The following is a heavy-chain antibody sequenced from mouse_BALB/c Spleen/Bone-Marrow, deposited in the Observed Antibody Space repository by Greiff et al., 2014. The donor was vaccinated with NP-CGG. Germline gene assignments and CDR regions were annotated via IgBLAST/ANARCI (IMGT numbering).Heavy chain of an antibody. V-gene: IGHV1S29*02. CDR3: ARGATMITTGDAMDY. J-gene: IGHJ4*01. D-gene: IGHD2-4*01. CDR1: GYSFTDYT. CDR2: INPYNGGT. Sequence: EVQLQQSGPELVKPGASMKISCKASGYSFTDYTMSWVKQSHGKNLEWIGLINPYNGGTDYSQKFMSKATLTVDKSSSTAYMELLSLTSEDSAVYYCARGATMITTGDAMDYWGQGTSVTVSS.